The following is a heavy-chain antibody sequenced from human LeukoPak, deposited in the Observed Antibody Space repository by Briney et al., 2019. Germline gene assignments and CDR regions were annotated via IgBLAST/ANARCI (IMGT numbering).Heavy chain of an antibody. CDR3: AKGGGGRLIYYYYMDV. Sequence: GGSLRLSCAASGFTFSSYWMSWVRQAPGKGLEWVANIKQDGSEKYYVDSVKGRFTISRDNAKNSLYLQMNSLRAEDMALYYCAKGGGGRLIYYYYMDVWGKGTTVTVSS. CDR1: GFTFSSYW. D-gene: IGHD3-16*01. V-gene: IGHV3-7*03. CDR2: IKQDGSEK. J-gene: IGHJ6*03.